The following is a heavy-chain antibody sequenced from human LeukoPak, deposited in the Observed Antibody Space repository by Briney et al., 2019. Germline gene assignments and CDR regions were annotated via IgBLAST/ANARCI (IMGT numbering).Heavy chain of an antibody. CDR3: ARGRGYSGYDSRLGDY. CDR2: INPNSGGT. V-gene: IGHV1-2*02. Sequence: GASVKVSCKASGYTFTGYYMHWVRQAPGQGLEWMGWINPNSGGTNYAQKFQGRVTMTRDSSISTAYMELSRLRSDDTAVYYCARGRGYSGYDSRLGDYWGQGTLVTVSS. D-gene: IGHD5-12*01. J-gene: IGHJ4*02. CDR1: GYTFTGYY.